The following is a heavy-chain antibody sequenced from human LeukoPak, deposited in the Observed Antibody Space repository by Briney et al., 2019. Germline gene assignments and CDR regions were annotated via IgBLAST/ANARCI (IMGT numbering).Heavy chain of an antibody. V-gene: IGHV3-21*01. CDR2: ISSASAYR. CDR3: TRGPTLIGVAGTWPLDD. J-gene: IGHJ4*02. CDR1: GFTFSSYS. D-gene: IGHD6-19*01. Sequence: GGSLRLSCAASGFTFSSYSMHWVRQAPGKGLEWVSSISSASAYRYYVDSVKGRFTISRDNAKNSLHLQMNSLRAEDSAVYYCTRGPTLIGVAGTWPLDDWGQGTLVTVSS.